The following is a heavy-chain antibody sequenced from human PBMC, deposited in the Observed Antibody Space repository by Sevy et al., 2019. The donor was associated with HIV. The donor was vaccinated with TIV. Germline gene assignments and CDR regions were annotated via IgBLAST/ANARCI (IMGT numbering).Heavy chain of an antibody. CDR2: ISAYNDNT. Sequence: ASVNVSCKASGYTFTSYGISWVRQAPGQGLEWMGWISAYNDNTNYAQKLQGRVTMTTDTSTSTAYMELRSLRSDDTAVYYCAREGIYDFWSGLVDYWGQGTLVTVSS. D-gene: IGHD3-3*01. V-gene: IGHV1-18*01. CDR3: AREGIYDFWSGLVDY. CDR1: GYTFTSYG. J-gene: IGHJ4*02.